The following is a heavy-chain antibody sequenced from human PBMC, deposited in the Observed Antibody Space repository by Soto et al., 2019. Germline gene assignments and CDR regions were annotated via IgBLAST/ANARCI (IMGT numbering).Heavy chain of an antibody. Sequence: SETLSLTAEVYGGAFSGYSWRWIRQPPGKGPGWVEEIKHSGSTNYTPSLKSQFTISVDKSKTHYSLKRSSVPAADTAVYYCERCRILTNTTRDPGVYYYYGMDVWGQGTTVTVSS. CDR2: IKHSGST. V-gene: IGHV4-34*01. D-gene: IGHD7-27*01. CDR1: GGAFSGYS. J-gene: IGHJ6*02. CDR3: ERCRILTNTTRDPGVYYYYGMDV.